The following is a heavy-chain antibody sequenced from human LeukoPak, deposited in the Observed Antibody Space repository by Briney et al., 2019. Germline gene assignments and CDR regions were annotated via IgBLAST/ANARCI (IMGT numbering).Heavy chain of an antibody. D-gene: IGHD3-9*01. CDR2: ISSSSSYI. CDR1: GFTFSSYS. J-gene: IGHJ3*02. CDR3: ARSRYFDWLLTRDDAFDI. Sequence: GGSLRPSCAASGFTFSSYSMSWVRQAPGKGLEWVSLISSSSSYIYYADSVKGRFTIPRDNAKNSLYLQINSLRVEDTAVYYCARSRYFDWLLTRDDAFDIWGQGTMVTVSS. V-gene: IGHV3-21*01.